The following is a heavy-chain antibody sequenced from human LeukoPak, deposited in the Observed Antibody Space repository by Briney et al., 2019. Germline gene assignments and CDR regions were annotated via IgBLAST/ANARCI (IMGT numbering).Heavy chain of an antibody. CDR3: AKATRVVGPTSNDY. CDR1: GFTFSSYA. V-gene: IGHV3-23*01. Sequence: GGSLSLSCAPSGFTFSSYAISWVGQAPGRGRDGVSAISGSGGSTYYADSVKGRFTISRDNSKNTLYLQMNSLRAEDTAVYYCAKATRVVGPTSNDYWGQGTLVTVSS. CDR2: ISGSGGST. D-gene: IGHD3-22*01. J-gene: IGHJ4*02.